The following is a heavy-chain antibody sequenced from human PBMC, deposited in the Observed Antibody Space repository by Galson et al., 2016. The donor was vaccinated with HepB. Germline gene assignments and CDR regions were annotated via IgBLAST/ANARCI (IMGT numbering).Heavy chain of an antibody. CDR3: TREGGAAGADASKGLEV. V-gene: IGHV3-30*09. Sequence: SLRLSCAASGFTFSSSALHWVRQAPFQGLACVAVLSYDGSEKHYGDAVQGRFVISKDNSKNTVSLQMNSLRVEDTAVYFCTREGGAAGADASKGLEVWGQRTTVTVSS. J-gene: IGHJ6*02. CDR2: LSYDGSEK. CDR1: GFTFSSSA. D-gene: IGHD6-25*01.